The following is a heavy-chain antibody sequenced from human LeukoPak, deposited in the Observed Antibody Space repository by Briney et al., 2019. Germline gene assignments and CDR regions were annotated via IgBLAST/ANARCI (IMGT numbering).Heavy chain of an antibody. V-gene: IGHV3-23*01. Sequence: GGSLRLSCAGSGFTFSSYAMSWVRQAPGKGLEWVSAISGSGGSTYYADSVKGRFTISRDNSKNTLYLQMNSLRAEDTAVYYCAKDRNIAVAGQFDYWGQGTLVTVSS. J-gene: IGHJ4*02. D-gene: IGHD6-19*01. CDR1: GFTFSSYA. CDR3: AKDRNIAVAGQFDY. CDR2: ISGSGGST.